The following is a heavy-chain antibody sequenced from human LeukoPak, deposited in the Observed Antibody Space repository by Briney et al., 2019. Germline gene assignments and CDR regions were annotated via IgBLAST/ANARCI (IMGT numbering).Heavy chain of an antibody. D-gene: IGHD3-3*01. V-gene: IGHV3-74*01. CDR1: GFTFSSYW. CDR3: AREGRGVGGYDFWSGYYQDYYYYGMDV. J-gene: IGHJ6*02. Sequence: GGSLRLSCAASGFTFSSYWMHWVRQAPGKGLVWVSRINSDGSSTIYADSVKGRFTISRDNAKNTLYLQMNSLRAEDTAVYYCAREGRGVGGYDFWSGYYQDYYYYGMDVWGQGTTVTVSS. CDR2: INSDGSST.